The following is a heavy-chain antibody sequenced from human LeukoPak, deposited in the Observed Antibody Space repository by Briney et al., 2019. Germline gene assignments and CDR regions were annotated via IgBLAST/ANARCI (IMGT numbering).Heavy chain of an antibody. V-gene: IGHV3-74*01. CDR1: GFRFSNHW. CDR2: ISTDGNII. D-gene: IGHD1-14*01. CDR3: AKDQPEAYFDY. J-gene: IGHJ4*02. Sequence: GGSLRLSCAASGFRFSNHWMHWVRQAPGKGLVRVSRISTDGNIIRYADSVKGRFTISRDSAKNTLYLQMNSLRAEDAALYYCAKDQPEAYFDYWGQGTLVTVSS.